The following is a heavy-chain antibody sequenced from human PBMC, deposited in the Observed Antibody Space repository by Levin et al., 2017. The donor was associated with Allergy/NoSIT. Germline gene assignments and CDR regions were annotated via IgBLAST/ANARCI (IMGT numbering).Heavy chain of an antibody. Sequence: SVKVSCKASGGTFSSYAISWVRQAPGQGLEWMGGIIPIFGTANYAQKFQGRVTITADESTSTAYMELSSLRSEDTAVYYCARADRVGAPNYYYGMDVWGQGTTVTVSS. D-gene: IGHD1-26*01. CDR2: IIPIFGTA. V-gene: IGHV1-69*13. J-gene: IGHJ6*02. CDR3: ARADRVGAPNYYYGMDV. CDR1: GGTFSSYA.